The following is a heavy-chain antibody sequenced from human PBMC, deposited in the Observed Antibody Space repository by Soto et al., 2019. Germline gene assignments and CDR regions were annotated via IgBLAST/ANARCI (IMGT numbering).Heavy chain of an antibody. CDR2: VTSSASST. CDR1: GFTFSSFA. Sequence: GQLLESGGGMVQSGGSLRLSCAASGFTFSSFAMNWVRLPPGRGLEWVAAVTSSASSTHYADSVKGRFTISRDNSKNTLYLQMNSLRADDTAVYYCAKGGAVLLDPFDVWGQGTMVTVSS. CDR3: AKGGAVLLDPFDV. J-gene: IGHJ3*01. V-gene: IGHV3-23*01. D-gene: IGHD1-26*01.